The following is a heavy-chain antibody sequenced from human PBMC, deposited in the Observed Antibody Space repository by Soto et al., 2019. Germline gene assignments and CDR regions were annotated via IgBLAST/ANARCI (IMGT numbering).Heavy chain of an antibody. Sequence: QVQLVQSGAEVKKPGSSVKVSCKASGGTFSRYGISWVRQAPGQGLEWMGGIIPIFGTANYAQKFQGRVTITADESTSTAYMELSSLRSEDTAVYYCASQTGTTGNYYYGMDVWGKGTTVTVSS. CDR3: ASQTGTTGNYYYGMDV. CDR1: GGTFSRYG. J-gene: IGHJ6*04. V-gene: IGHV1-69*12. D-gene: IGHD1-1*01. CDR2: IIPIFGTA.